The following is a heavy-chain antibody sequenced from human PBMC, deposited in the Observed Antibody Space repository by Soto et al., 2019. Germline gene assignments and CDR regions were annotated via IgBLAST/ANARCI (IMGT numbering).Heavy chain of an antibody. CDR1: GYTFTSYY. Sequence: ASVKVSCKASGYTFTSYYMHWVRQAPGQGLEWMGIINPSGGSTSYAQKFQGRVTMTRDTSTSTVYMELNSLRAEDTAVYYCAKDRGYSRGVPFGAFDIWGQGTVVTVSS. J-gene: IGHJ3*02. CDR2: INPSGGST. V-gene: IGHV1-46*01. CDR3: AKDRGYSRGVPFGAFDI. D-gene: IGHD6-13*01.